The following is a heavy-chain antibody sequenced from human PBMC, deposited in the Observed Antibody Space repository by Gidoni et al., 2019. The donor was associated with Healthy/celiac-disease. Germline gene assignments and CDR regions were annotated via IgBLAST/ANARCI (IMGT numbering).Heavy chain of an antibody. J-gene: IGHJ4*02. CDR3: ARDSGYYYFDY. Sequence: VQLVESGGGVVQPGRSLRLSCAASGFTFSSYAMHWVRQAPGKGLEWVAVISYDGSNKYYADSVKGRFTISRDNSKNTLYLQMNSLRAEDTAVYYCARDSGYYYFDYWGQGTLVTVSS. CDR2: ISYDGSNK. D-gene: IGHD3-22*01. V-gene: IGHV3-30-3*01. CDR1: GFTFSSYA.